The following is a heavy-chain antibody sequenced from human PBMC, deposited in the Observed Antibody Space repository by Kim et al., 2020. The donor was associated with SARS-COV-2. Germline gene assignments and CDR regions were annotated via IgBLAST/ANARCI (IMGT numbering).Heavy chain of an antibody. CDR1: GGTFSSYA. CDR3: AREGGITIFGVVIRGPFDY. D-gene: IGHD3-3*01. Sequence: SVKVSCKASGGTFSSYAISWVRQAPGQGLEWMGGIIPIFGTANYAQKFQGRVTITADESTSTAYMELSSLRSEDTAVYYCAREGGITIFGVVIRGPFDYWGQGTLVTVSS. CDR2: IIPIFGTA. V-gene: IGHV1-69*13. J-gene: IGHJ4*02.